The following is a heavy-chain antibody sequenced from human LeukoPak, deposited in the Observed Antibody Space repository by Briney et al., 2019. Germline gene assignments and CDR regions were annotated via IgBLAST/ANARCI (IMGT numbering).Heavy chain of an antibody. D-gene: IGHD3-10*01. CDR2: IIPIFGTA. CDR3: ARDSRRYGSGNFDY. J-gene: IGHJ4*02. Sequence: GASVKVSCKASGGTFSSYAISWVRQAPGQGLEWMGGIIPIFGTANYAQKFQGRVTTTTDESTSTAYMELSSLRSEDTAVYYCARDSRRYGSGNFDYWGQGTLVTVSS. CDR1: GGTFSSYA. V-gene: IGHV1-69*05.